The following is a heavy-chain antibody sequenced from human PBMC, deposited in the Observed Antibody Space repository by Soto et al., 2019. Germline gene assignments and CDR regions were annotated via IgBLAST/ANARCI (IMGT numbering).Heavy chain of an antibody. CDR3: ARDWSPGYSGYDFIV. CDR2: INAGNGNT. CDR1: GYTFTSYA. J-gene: IGHJ3*01. V-gene: IGHV1-3*01. D-gene: IGHD5-12*01. Sequence: QVQLVQSGAEVKKPGASVKVSCKASGYTFTSYAMHWVRQAPGQRLEWMGWINAGNGNTKYSQKFQGRVTITRDTSASTAYMELSSLRSEDTAAYYCARDWSPGYSGYDFIVWGQGTMVTVSS.